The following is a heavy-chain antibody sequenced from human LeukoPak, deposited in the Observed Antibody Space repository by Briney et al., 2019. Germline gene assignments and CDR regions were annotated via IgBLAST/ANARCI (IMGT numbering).Heavy chain of an antibody. J-gene: IGHJ4*02. V-gene: IGHV4-59*01. Sequence: SETLSLTCTVSGGSISSYYWSWIRQPPGKGLEWIGYISYSGSTNYNPSLKSRVTISVDMSKHQFSLKLSAVTAADTAVYYCARGPHKFDYWGQGSLVTVSS. CDR2: ISYSGST. CDR1: GGSISSYY. CDR3: ARGPHKFDY.